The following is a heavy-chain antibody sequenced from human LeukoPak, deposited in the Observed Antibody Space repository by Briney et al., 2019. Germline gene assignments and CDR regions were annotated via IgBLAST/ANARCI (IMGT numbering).Heavy chain of an antibody. D-gene: IGHD6-19*01. J-gene: IGHJ6*03. Sequence: GASVKVSCKASGYTFTGYYMHWVRQAPGQGLEWMGWINPNSGGTNYAQKFQGRVTMTRDTSISTAYMELSSLRSEDTAVYYCASGEAVAGTNYYYYMDVWGKGTTVTVSS. CDR3: ASGEAVAGTNYYYYMDV. CDR2: INPNSGGT. V-gene: IGHV1-2*02. CDR1: GYTFTGYY.